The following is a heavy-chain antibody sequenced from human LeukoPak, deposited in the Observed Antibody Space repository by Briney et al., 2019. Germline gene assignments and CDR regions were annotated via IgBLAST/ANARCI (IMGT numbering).Heavy chain of an antibody. Sequence: SETPSLTCAVYGGSFSGYYWSWIRQPPGKGLEWIGEINHSGSTNYNPSLKSRVTISVDTSKNQFSLKLSSVTAADTAVYYCARAGNMGSGWYRDYWGQGTLVTVSS. CDR1: GGSFSGYY. CDR2: INHSGST. J-gene: IGHJ4*02. D-gene: IGHD6-19*01. CDR3: ARAGNMGSGWYRDY. V-gene: IGHV4-34*01.